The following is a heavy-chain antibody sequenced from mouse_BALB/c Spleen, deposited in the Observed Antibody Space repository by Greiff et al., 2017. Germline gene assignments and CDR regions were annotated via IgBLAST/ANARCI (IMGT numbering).Heavy chain of an antibody. V-gene: IGHV5-17*02. CDR1: GFTFSSFG. CDR3: ARDYRYDVRAMDY. Sequence: EVQLVESGGGLVQPGGSRKLSCAASGFTFSSFGMHWVRQAPEKGLEWVAYISSGSSTIYYADTVKGRFTISRDNPKNTLFLQMTSLRSEDTAMYYCARDYRYDVRAMDYWGQGTSVTVSS. J-gene: IGHJ4*01. D-gene: IGHD2-14*01. CDR2: ISSGSSTI.